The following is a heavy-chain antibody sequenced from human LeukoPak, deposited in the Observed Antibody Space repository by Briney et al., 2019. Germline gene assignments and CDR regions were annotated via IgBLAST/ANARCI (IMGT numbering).Heavy chain of an antibody. CDR3: ARVDVWGSSTSDYFDY. Sequence: SETLSLTCTVSGGSISSFYWSWIRQPPGKGLEWIREINHSGSTNYNPSLKSRVTISVDTSKNQFSLKLSSVTAADTAVYYCARVDVWGSSTSDYFDYWGQGTLVTVSS. CDR2: INHSGST. V-gene: IGHV4-34*01. D-gene: IGHD3-16*01. CDR1: GGSISSFY. J-gene: IGHJ4*02.